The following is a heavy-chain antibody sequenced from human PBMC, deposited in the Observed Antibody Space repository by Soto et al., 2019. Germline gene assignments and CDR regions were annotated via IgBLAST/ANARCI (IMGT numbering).Heavy chain of an antibody. D-gene: IGHD3-22*01. V-gene: IGHV3-23*01. CDR3: AKMGDSSGYDYFDY. J-gene: IGHJ4*02. Sequence: EVQLLESGGGLVQPGGSLRLSCPASGFTFSTYGMSWVRQAPGKGLEWVSAISGSGSSTYYADSVKGRFTISRDNSQTTLYLQMNSLRAEDTAVYFCAKMGDSSGYDYFDYWGQGTMVTVS. CDR1: GFTFSTYG. CDR2: ISGSGSST.